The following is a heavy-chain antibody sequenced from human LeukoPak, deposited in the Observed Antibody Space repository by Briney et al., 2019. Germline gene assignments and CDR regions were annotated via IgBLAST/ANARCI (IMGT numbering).Heavy chain of an antibody. D-gene: IGHD2-21*01. CDR1: GFTFCSYE. CDR2: ISGSGRTI. J-gene: IGHJ4*02. CDR3: VRDAVMSPEVLLTAWDYFDC. V-gene: IGHV3-48*03. Sequence: GGALRLSCAASGFTFCSYEMNWVRPAPAKGLEWVSYISGSGRTIDYAHSEKGRFTISRDNTKNSVYLQMNSLRAEDTAIYFCVRDAVMSPEVLLTAWDYFDCWGQGTLVTVSS.